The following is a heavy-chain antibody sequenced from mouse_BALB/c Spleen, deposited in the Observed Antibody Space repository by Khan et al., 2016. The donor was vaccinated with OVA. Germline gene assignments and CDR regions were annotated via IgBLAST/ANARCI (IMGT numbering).Heavy chain of an antibody. CDR3: ARDYWFVY. J-gene: IGHJ3*01. V-gene: IGHV5-6-5*01. CDR1: GFTFSNYA. Sequence: EVELVESGGGLVKPGGSLKVSCAASGFTFSNYAMSWVRQTPEKRLEWVASISSGGSTYYPDSVKGRFSISRDNARNILYLQMSSLRSEDTAMYYCARDYWFVYWGQGTLGTVSA. CDR2: ISSGGST.